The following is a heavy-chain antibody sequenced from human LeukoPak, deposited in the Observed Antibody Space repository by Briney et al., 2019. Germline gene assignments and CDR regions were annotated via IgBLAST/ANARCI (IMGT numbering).Heavy chain of an antibody. D-gene: IGHD2-2*01. CDR1: GFTFSSYS. V-gene: IGHV3-48*01. CDR3: ARDELWSCRTSCYWY. Sequence: GGSLRLSCAASGFTFSSYSMNWVRQAPGKGLEWVSYISSSSSTIYYADSVKGRFTISRDNAKNSLYLQMNSLRAEDTAVYYCARDELWSCRTSCYWYWGQGVLVTVSS. CDR2: ISSSSSTI. J-gene: IGHJ4*02.